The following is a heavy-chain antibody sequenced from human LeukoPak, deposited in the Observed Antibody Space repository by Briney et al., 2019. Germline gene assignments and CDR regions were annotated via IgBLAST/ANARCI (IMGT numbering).Heavy chain of an antibody. CDR1: GYTFTSYA. J-gene: IGHJ6*03. D-gene: IGHD3-3*01. Sequence: GASMKISCKASGYTFTSYAINWVRQAPGQGLEWMGWISAYNGNTNYAQKLQGRVTMTTDTSTSTAYMELRSLRSDDTAVYYCARVKRGPIFGVVIRIVYYYYYMDVWGKGTTVTVSS. CDR3: ARVKRGPIFGVVIRIVYYYYYMDV. V-gene: IGHV1-18*01. CDR2: ISAYNGNT.